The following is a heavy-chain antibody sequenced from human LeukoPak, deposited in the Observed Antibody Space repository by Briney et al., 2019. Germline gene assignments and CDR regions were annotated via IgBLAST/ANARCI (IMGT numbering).Heavy chain of an antibody. CDR2: IYSGGST. Sequence: GGSLRPSCAASGFTVSSNYMSWVRQAPGKGLEWVSVIYSGGSTYYADSVKGRFTISRDNSKNTLYLQMNSLRAEDTAVYYCAKDLSKGLLYRRGMYYFDYWGQGTLVTVSS. D-gene: IGHD3-10*01. CDR3: AKDLSKGLLYRRGMYYFDY. V-gene: IGHV3-66*01. CDR1: GFTVSSNY. J-gene: IGHJ4*02.